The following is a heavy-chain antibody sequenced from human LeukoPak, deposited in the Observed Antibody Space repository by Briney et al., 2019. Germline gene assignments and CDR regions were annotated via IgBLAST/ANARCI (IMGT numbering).Heavy chain of an antibody. J-gene: IGHJ3*01. Sequence: GGSLRLSCAASGFTFSDYYMSWIRQAPGKGLEWVSYISSSSSYTNYADPVKGRFTISRDNAKNSLYLQMNSLRAEDTAVYYCARVGDIVVVPAAIGLWGQGTMVTVSS. V-gene: IGHV3-11*06. CDR3: ARVGDIVVVPAAIGL. CDR1: GFTFSDYY. CDR2: ISSSSSYT. D-gene: IGHD2-2*02.